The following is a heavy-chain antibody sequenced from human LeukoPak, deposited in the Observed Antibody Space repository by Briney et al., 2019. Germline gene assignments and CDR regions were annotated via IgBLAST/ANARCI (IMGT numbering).Heavy chain of an antibody. J-gene: IGHJ6*02. CDR1: GYIFTSYA. Sequence: ASVKVSCKASGYIFTSYAISWVRQAPGQGLEWMGWISAYNGNTNYAQKLQGRVTMTTDTSTSTAYMELRSLRSDDTAVYYCARDTPGVTIFGVVTYNYYYCGMDVWGQGTTVTVSS. CDR3: ARDTPGVTIFGVVTYNYYYCGMDV. V-gene: IGHV1-18*01. CDR2: ISAYNGNT. D-gene: IGHD3-3*01.